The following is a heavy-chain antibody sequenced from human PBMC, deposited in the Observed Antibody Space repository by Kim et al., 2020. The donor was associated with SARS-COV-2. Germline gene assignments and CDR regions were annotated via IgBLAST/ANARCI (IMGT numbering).Heavy chain of an antibody. Sequence: ADSVKGRFTIFRDNSKNTLYLQMNSLRGDGTAVYYCAKDQAPAGSYGMDVWGHGTTVTVS. D-gene: IGHD6-13*01. J-gene: IGHJ6*02. V-gene: IGHV3-23*01. CDR3: AKDQAPAGSYGMDV.